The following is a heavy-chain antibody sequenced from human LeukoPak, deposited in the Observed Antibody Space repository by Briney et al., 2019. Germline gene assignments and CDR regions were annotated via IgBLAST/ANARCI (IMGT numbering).Heavy chain of an antibody. CDR1: GGSFSGYY. CDR2: INHSGST. CDR3: ARDLGPEGGHYGGYTH. Sequence: SETLSLTCAVYGGSFSGYYWSWIRQPPGKGPEWIGEINHSGSTNYNPSLKSRVTISVDTSKNQFSLKLSSVTAADTAVYYCARDLGPEGGHYGGYTHWGQGSLVTVPS. V-gene: IGHV4-34*01. J-gene: IGHJ4*02. D-gene: IGHD4-23*01.